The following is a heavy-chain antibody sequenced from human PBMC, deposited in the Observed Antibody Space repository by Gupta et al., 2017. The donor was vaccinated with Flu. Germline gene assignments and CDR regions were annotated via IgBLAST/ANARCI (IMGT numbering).Heavy chain of an antibody. CDR3: AKFSGSYGGNWFDP. CDR2: IYHSGST. Sequence: RQPPGKGLEWIGEIYHSGSTNYNPSLKSRVTISVDKSKNQFSLKLSSVTAADTAVYYCAKFSGSYGGNWFDPWGQGTLVTVS. J-gene: IGHJ5*02. D-gene: IGHD1-26*01. V-gene: IGHV4-4*02.